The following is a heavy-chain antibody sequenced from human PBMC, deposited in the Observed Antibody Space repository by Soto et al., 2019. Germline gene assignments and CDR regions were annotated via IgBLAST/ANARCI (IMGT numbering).Heavy chain of an antibody. CDR1: GGSISSYY. D-gene: IGHD4-17*01. CDR2: IYYSGST. CDR3: ARHVRYGDYDGAFDI. J-gene: IGHJ3*02. Sequence: QVQLQESGPGLVKPSETLSLTCTVSGGSISSYYWSWIRQPPGKGLEWIGYIYYSGSTNYNPSLKSRVTISVDTSKNQFSLKLSSVTAADTAVYYCARHVRYGDYDGAFDIWGQGTMVTVSS. V-gene: IGHV4-59*08.